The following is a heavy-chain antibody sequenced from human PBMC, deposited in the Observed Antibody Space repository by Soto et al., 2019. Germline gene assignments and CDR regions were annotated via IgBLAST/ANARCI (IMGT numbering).Heavy chain of an antibody. D-gene: IGHD1-26*01. CDR1: GYSFSDYF. CDR3: ARIKWGLNYYNGMDV. Sequence: QVQLVQSGAEVKKSGASVKVSCKPSGYSFSDYFIQWVRQAPGQGLEWVAWINPKTAATNYAKKFQGRVYLTWDTSSTTAYMELTRLRHDDTAVYYCARIKWGLNYYNGMDVWGQGTTVIVSS. J-gene: IGHJ6*02. V-gene: IGHV1-2*02. CDR2: INPKTAAT.